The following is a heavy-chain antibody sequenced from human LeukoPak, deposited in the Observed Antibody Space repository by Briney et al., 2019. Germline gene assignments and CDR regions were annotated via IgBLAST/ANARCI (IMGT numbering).Heavy chain of an antibody. CDR3: ARADFIDAGPYLIGP. V-gene: IGHV1-2*02. Sequence: ASVRVSCKPSRYSFTDYYIHWVRQAPGQGLEWMAWINTKTGRTSSARKFQGRVTMTRDPSITTVYMDMAWLTSDDTAIYFCARADFIDAGPYLIGPWGQGTLVTVSS. CDR1: RYSFTDYY. D-gene: IGHD3-3*01. J-gene: IGHJ5*02. CDR2: INTKTGRT.